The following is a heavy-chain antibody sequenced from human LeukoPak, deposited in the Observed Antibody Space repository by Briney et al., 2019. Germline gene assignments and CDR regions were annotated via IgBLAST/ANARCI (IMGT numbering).Heavy chain of an antibody. J-gene: IGHJ4*02. CDR2: IKQDGSEK. V-gene: IGHV3-7*01. CDR1: GFTFSNAW. D-gene: IGHD5-18*01. CDR3: ARQAWIQLWLLDDY. Sequence: GGSLRLSCAASGFTFSNAWMSWVRQAPGKGLEWVANIKQDGSEKYCVDSVKGRFTISRDNAKNSLYLQMNSLRAEDTAVYYCARQAWIQLWLLDDYWGQGTLVTVSS.